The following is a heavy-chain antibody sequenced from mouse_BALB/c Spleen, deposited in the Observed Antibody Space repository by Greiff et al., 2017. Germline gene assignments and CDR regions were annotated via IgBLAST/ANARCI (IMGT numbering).Heavy chain of an antibody. CDR2: ISYSGST. J-gene: IGHJ3*01. Sequence: VQLKESGPSLVKPSQTLSLTCSVTGDSITSCYWNWIRKFPGNKLEYMGYISYSGSTYYNPSLKSRISITRDTSKNQYYLQLNSVTTEDTATYYCARLDDYDGEAWFAYWGQGTLVTVSA. V-gene: IGHV3-8*02. D-gene: IGHD2-4*01. CDR3: ARLDDYDGEAWFAY. CDR1: GDSITSCY.